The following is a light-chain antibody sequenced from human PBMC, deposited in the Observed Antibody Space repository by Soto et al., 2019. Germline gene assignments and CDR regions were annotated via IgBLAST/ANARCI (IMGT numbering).Light chain of an antibody. CDR1: ISDVCGYNY. Sequence: QSVLSQPSSVCGSPGQSNTISCTGTISDVCGYNYVSWYQQHPGKAPKLMIYEVSNRPSGVSNRFSGSKSGNTASLTISGLQAEDEVDYYCSSYTSSSTPYYVFGTGTAVTV. CDR3: SSYTSSSTPYYV. J-gene: IGLJ1*01. CDR2: EVS. V-gene: IGLV2-14*01.